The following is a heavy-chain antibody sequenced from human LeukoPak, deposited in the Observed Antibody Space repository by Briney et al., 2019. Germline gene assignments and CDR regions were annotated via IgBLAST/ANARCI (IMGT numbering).Heavy chain of an antibody. Sequence: ASVKVSCKASGYTFTGYYMHWVRQAPGQGLEWMGWINPNSGGTNYAQKFQGRVTMTGDTSISTAYMELSRLRSDDTAVYYCAREGSYGSGSYNFDYWGQGTLVTVSS. J-gene: IGHJ4*02. D-gene: IGHD3-10*01. CDR2: INPNSGGT. CDR3: AREGSYGSGSYNFDY. CDR1: GYTFTGYY. V-gene: IGHV1-2*02.